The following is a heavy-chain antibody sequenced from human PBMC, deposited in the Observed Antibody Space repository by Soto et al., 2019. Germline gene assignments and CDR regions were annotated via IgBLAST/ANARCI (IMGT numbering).Heavy chain of an antibody. D-gene: IGHD5-12*01. CDR1: GFRFSDYY. CDR2: IKSSNSYT. Sequence: QVQLVESGGGVVKPGGSLRLSCAASGFRFSDYYMSWIRQAPGKGLEWISYIKSSNSYTNYTDSVKGRFTVSRDNDKNSLYLQMNSLRAEDTAVYYCAKERGGYFDWGQGTLVTVSS. CDR3: AKERGGYFD. J-gene: IGHJ4*02. V-gene: IGHV3-11*05.